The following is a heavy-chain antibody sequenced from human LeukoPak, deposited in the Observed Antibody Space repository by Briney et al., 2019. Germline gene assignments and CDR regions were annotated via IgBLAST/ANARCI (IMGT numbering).Heavy chain of an antibody. CDR2: IRYDGSNK. Sequence: GGSLRLSCAASGFTFSSHGMHWVRQAPGKGLEWVAFIRYDGSNKYYADSVKGRFTISRDNSKNTLYLQMNSLRAEDTAVYYCAKDAIVGATPFDYWGQGTLVTVSS. CDR1: GFTFSSHG. CDR3: AKDAIVGATPFDY. D-gene: IGHD1-26*01. J-gene: IGHJ4*02. V-gene: IGHV3-30*02.